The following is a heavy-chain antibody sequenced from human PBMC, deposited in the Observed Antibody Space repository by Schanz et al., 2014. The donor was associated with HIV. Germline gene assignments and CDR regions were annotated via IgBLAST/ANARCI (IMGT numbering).Heavy chain of an antibody. Sequence: DVQLVESGGGLVKRGGSLRLSCAASGFTFSNYAMTWVRQAPGKGLEWVSVMTTNDRIYYAESVKGRFTISRDTSTNTLYLQMNSLRAEDTALYYCARAETYDFWSGPSRYYFDYWGQGTLVTVSS. D-gene: IGHD3-3*01. J-gene: IGHJ4*02. CDR1: GFTFSNYA. V-gene: IGHV3-23*04. CDR2: MTTNDRI. CDR3: ARAETYDFWSGPSRYYFDY.